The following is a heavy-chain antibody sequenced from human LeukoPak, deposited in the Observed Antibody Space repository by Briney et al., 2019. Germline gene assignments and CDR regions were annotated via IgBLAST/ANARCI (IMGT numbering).Heavy chain of an antibody. V-gene: IGHV4-39*07. D-gene: IGHD5-12*01. J-gene: IGHJ2*01. CDR2: IYYSGST. CDR1: GGSISSSSYY. Sequence: PSETLSLTCTVSGGSISSSSYYWGWIRQPPGKGLEWIGSIYYSGSTYYNPSLKSRVTISVDTSKNQFSLKLSSVTAADTGVYYCASPPPVATWSYWYFDLWGRGTLVTVSS. CDR3: ASPPPVATWSYWYFDL.